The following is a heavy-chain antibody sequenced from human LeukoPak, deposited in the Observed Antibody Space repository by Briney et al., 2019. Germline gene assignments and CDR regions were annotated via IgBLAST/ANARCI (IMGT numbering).Heavy chain of an antibody. Sequence: GGSLRLSCAASGFTFSSYGMHWVRQAPGKGLEWVAVIWYDGSNKYYADSVEGRLTISRDNSKNTLYLQMNSLRAEDTAVYYCARVELAAAGTHYYYYGMDVWGQGTTVTVSS. V-gene: IGHV3-33*01. CDR1: GFTFSSYG. D-gene: IGHD6-13*01. CDR3: ARVELAAAGTHYYYYGMDV. CDR2: IWYDGSNK. J-gene: IGHJ6*02.